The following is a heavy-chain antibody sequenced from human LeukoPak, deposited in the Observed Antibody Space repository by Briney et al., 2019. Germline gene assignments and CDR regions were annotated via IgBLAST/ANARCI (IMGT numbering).Heavy chain of an antibody. CDR3: ARSIAVAGGTLWGGARAGQNWYFDL. V-gene: IGHV3-7*01. CDR2: IKQDVSEK. Sequence: GRSLRLSCTASGFTFSSYWMSCVRQAPGRRLGWVANIKQDVSEKYYVDCVKGRFNISRDNAKTSLYLQMNSLRAEDTAVYYCARSIAVAGGTLWGGARAGQNWYFDLWGRGTLVTVSS. CDR1: GFTFSSYW. J-gene: IGHJ2*01. D-gene: IGHD6-19*01.